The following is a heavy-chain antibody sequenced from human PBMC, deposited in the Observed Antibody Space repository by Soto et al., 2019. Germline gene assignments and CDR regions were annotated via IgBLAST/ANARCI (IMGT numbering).Heavy chain of an antibody. J-gene: IGHJ3*01. Sequence: QDQLVRSGAEVKKPGASVKVSCKASGYTFTNYGVSWVRQAPGQGLEWMGWISAYNGNTDYAHNFQDRVTMTTDTSTSTAYMELRSLRSADTAMFYCVRSVTATGTAANLWGQGTMVTVSS. CDR3: VRSVTATGTAANL. CDR1: GYTFTNYG. D-gene: IGHD1-1*01. V-gene: IGHV1-18*04. CDR2: ISAYNGNT.